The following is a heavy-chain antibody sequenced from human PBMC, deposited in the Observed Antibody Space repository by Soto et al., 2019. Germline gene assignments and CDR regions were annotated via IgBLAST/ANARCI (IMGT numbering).Heavy chain of an antibody. CDR1: GYTFTGYY. Sequence: ASVKVSCKASGYTFTGYYMHWVRQAPGQGLEWMGWINPNSGGTNYAQKFQGRVTMTRDTSISTAYMELSRLRSDDTAVYYCARVGFTMVRGVIISSWFDPWGQGTLVTASS. D-gene: IGHD3-10*01. CDR3: ARVGFTMVRGVIISSWFDP. V-gene: IGHV1-2*02. J-gene: IGHJ5*02. CDR2: INPNSGGT.